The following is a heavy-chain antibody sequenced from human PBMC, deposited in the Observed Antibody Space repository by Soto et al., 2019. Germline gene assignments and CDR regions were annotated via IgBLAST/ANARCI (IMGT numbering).Heavy chain of an antibody. J-gene: IGHJ5*02. CDR2: IYWDDDK. CDR1: GFSLSTSGVG. Sequence: QITLKESGPPLVKPTQTLTLTCTFSGFSLSTSGVGVGWIRQPPGKALEWLALIYWDDDKRYSPSLKSRLTITKDTTKNQVVPTMTTLDPVDTPTYYCAHTEYCGSWSYSWFDPWGQGTLVTVSS. CDR3: AHTEYCGSWSYSWFDP. D-gene: IGHD3-10*01. V-gene: IGHV2-5*02.